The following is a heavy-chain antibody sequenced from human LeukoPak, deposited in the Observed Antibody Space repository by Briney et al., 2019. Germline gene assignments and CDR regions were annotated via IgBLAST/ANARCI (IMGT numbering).Heavy chain of an antibody. V-gene: IGHV3-11*06. CDR2: ISSSSSYT. D-gene: IGHD1-26*01. CDR3: ARDYGGSYSGFFDY. Sequence: PGGSLRLSCAASGFTFSDYYISWIRQAPGKGLEWVSYISSSSSYTNYADSVKGRFTISRDNAKNSLYLQMNSLRAEDSAVYYCARDYGGSYSGFFDYWGQGTLVTVSS. J-gene: IGHJ4*02. CDR1: GFTFSDYY.